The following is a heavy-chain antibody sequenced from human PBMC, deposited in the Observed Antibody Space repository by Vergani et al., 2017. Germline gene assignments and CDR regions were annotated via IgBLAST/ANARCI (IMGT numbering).Heavy chain of an antibody. D-gene: IGHD4-17*01. J-gene: IGHJ4*02. CDR1: GFTVSSNY. CDR2: IYGGGST. CDR3: ARGGMTTVTTGED. V-gene: IGHV3-53*01. Sequence: EVQLVESGGGLIQPGGSLRLSCAASGFTVSSNYMSWVRQAPGKGLDWVSVIYGGGSTYYAESVKGRVTISRDNSKNTLYLQMNRLRAEDTAVYYCARGGMTTVTTGEDWGQGTLVTVAS.